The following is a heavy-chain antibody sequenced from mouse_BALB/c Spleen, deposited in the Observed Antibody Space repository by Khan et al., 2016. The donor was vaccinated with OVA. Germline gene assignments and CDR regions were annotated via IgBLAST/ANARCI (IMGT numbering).Heavy chain of an antibody. CDR2: ISTNSGDA. V-gene: IGHV1S137*01. CDR1: GYTFTDYA. CDR3: VRGGKFAY. J-gene: IGHJ3*01. Sequence: QVQLKESGAELVRPGVSVKISCKASGYTFTDYAMHWVKQRPAKSLEWIGVISTNSGDADYNQKFQGRASLTVDRSSSTVYMELARLTAEDSAIYYCVRGGKFAYWGQGTLVTVSA.